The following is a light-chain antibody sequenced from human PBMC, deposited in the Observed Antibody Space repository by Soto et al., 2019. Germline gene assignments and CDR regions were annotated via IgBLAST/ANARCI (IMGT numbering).Light chain of an antibody. CDR2: DAS. J-gene: IGKJ2*01. CDR3: QLRSNWPPT. CDR1: QSVSSY. Sequence: ENVLTQSPATLSLSPGERATLSCRASQSVSSYLAWYQQKPGQAPRLLIYDASNRATGIPTRFSGSGSGTDFTLTISSLEPEDFAVYYCQLRSNWPPTFGQGTKLEIK. V-gene: IGKV3-11*01.